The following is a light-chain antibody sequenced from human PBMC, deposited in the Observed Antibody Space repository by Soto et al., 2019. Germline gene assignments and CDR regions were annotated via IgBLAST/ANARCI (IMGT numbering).Light chain of an antibody. CDR2: EGS. CDR1: SSDVGGFNL. Sequence: QSALTQPPSASGSPGQSVTISCTGTSSDVGGFNLVSWYQQHPGKAPKLIIYEGSERPSGVSDRFSGSKSGNTASLTISGLQAADEADYYCCSYAGSSTYVFGTGTKLTVL. CDR3: CSYAGSSTYV. V-gene: IGLV2-23*01. J-gene: IGLJ1*01.